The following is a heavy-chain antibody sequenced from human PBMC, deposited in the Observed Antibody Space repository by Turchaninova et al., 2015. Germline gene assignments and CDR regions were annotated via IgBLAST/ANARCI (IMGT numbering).Heavy chain of an antibody. J-gene: IGHJ3*02. V-gene: IGHV2-5*02. CDR1: GFSLNPIGVG. D-gene: IGHD3-10*01. CDR2: IYCDDNQ. Sequence: QIPLAESGPTLVKPTQTLPLTCNFSGFSLNPIGVGLGWLRQPPGKALVWLACIYCDDNQRYSPSLTSRLTITKHTSKNQVVLTVTTMDPVDTATYYCARSVTAAPVLGALDIWGRGTMVTVSS. CDR3: ARSVTAAPVLGALDI.